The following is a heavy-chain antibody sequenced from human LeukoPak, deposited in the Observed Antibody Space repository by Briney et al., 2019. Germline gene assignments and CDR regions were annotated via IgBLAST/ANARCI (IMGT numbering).Heavy chain of an antibody. CDR1: GFNFEDYA. CDR2: ITSKAYGGTT. J-gene: IGHJ4*02. CDR3: TREVERGGSYWGGDS. V-gene: IGHV3-49*04. D-gene: IGHD1-26*01. Sequence: GGSLRLSCATSGFNFEDYAPNWVRQAPGKGLAWVGLITSKAYGGTTELAASVKGRFSISRDESKPIAYLQMNSLKIEDTGVYYCTREVERGGSYWGGDSWGQGTQVTVSS.